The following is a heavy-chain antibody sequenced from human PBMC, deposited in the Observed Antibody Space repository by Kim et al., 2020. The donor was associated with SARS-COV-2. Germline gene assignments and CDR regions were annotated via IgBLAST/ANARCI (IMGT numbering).Heavy chain of an antibody. CDR3: ARPSSRFGDYAL. CDR2: VHYTGDT. V-gene: IGHV4-39*01. Sequence: SETLSLTCTVSGGSISTAFYWGWIRQPPGKGLEWIGSVHYTGDTYYSPSLKGRVTIYVDTSKNQFSLDVNSVTAADTAMYYCARPSSRFGDYALWGQGT. D-gene: IGHD3-10*01. CDR1: GGSISTAFY. J-gene: IGHJ4*02.